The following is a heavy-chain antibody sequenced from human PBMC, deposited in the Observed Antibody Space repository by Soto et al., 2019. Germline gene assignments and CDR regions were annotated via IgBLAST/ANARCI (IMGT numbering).Heavy chain of an antibody. J-gene: IGHJ5*02. D-gene: IGHD3-9*01. CDR3: ARGASTERYFSPSGGAWFDP. CDR1: GGSFSGDY. CDR2: INHSGIT. Sequence: QVQLQQWGEGLLKPSETLSLTCAVYGGSFSGDYWNWIRQSPGKGLEWIGEINHSGITNYNPSPKSRETIFVDTSKKQFTLQLTSVTAADTAVYYCARGASTERYFSPSGGAWFDPWGQGTLVTVSS. V-gene: IGHV4-34*02.